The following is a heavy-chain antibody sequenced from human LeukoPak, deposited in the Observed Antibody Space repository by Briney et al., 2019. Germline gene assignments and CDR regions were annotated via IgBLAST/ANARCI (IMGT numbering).Heavy chain of an antibody. J-gene: IGHJ5*02. Sequence: SETLSLTCTVSGGSISTYYWSWIRQPPGKGLEWIGYIYYSGSTNYSPSLKSRVTISVDTSRDQFSLKLSSVTAADTAVYYCARGGGGYTGGNWFDPWGQGTLVTVSS. D-gene: IGHD2-15*01. CDR2: IYYSGST. CDR3: ARGGGGYTGGNWFDP. V-gene: IGHV4-59*01. CDR1: GGSISTYY.